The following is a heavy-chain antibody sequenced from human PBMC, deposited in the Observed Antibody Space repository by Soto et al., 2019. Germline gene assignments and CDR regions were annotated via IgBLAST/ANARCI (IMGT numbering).Heavy chain of an antibody. CDR2: IKSKTEGGTP. CDR1: ELNLVNAW. CDR3: VKGEYYYDGSAYYPFDY. V-gene: IGHV3-15*05. Sequence: WGSLRLPWIASELNLVNAWRSWVRQDPGKGPEWVGRIKSKTEGGTPDYAAPVKGRFTLSRDNSKNTAYLQMSSLRPEDTAVYYYVKGEYYYDGSAYYPFDYWGQGRMVTVS. J-gene: IGHJ4*02. D-gene: IGHD3-22*01.